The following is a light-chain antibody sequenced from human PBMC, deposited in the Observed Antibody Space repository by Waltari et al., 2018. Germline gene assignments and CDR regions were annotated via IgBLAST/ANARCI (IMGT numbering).Light chain of an antibody. V-gene: IGLV3-19*01. Sequence: TQDPAVSVALGQTVRITCQGDSLKIYHTFWYQQRPGQAPLLVMYANNNRPSGIPVRFSVSYSGDTSYLTITGAQAEDEADYYCSSRDISAEHVVFGGGTKLAVL. CDR3: SSRDISAEHVV. CDR2: ANN. CDR1: SLKIYH. J-gene: IGLJ2*01.